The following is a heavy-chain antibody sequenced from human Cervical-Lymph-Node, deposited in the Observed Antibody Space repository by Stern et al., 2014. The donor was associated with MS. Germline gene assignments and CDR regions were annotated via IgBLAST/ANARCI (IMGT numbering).Heavy chain of an antibody. Sequence: EVQLVESGGGLVQPGRSLTVSCAASGFTFGDYAMHWVRQAPGKGLEWVSGISWNSGTIDYADSVKGRFTVSRDNAKNSLYLQMNSLIIEDTASYYCAKISDNAFDIWGHGTMVTVSS. V-gene: IGHV3-9*01. CDR1: GFTFGDYA. J-gene: IGHJ3*02. D-gene: IGHD1-26*01. CDR2: ISWNSGTI. CDR3: AKISDNAFDI.